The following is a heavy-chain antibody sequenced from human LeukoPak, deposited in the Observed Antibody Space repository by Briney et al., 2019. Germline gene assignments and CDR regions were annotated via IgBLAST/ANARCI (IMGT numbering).Heavy chain of an antibody. D-gene: IGHD5-24*01. CDR2: IIPIFGIA. J-gene: IGHJ4*02. V-gene: IGHV1-69*04. Sequence: ASVKVSCKASGGTFSSYAISWVRQAPGQGLEWMGRIIPIFGIANYAQKFRGRVTITADKSTSTAYMELSSLKSEDTAVYYCAREVVDGYKTRPPDYWGQGTLVTVSS. CDR3: AREVVDGYKTRPPDY. CDR1: GGTFSSYA.